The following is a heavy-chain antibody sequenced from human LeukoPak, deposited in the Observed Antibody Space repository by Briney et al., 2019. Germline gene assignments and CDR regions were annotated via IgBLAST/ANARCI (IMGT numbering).Heavy chain of an antibody. Sequence: SETLSLTCTVSGGSISIYYWSWIRQPPGKGLEWIGYIYYSGSTNYNPSLKSRVTISVDTSKNQFSLKLSSVTAADTAVYYCARAVAGAFDIWGQGTMVTVSS. V-gene: IGHV4-59*01. CDR3: ARAVAGAFDI. CDR1: GGSISIYY. J-gene: IGHJ3*02. CDR2: IYYSGST. D-gene: IGHD4-23*01.